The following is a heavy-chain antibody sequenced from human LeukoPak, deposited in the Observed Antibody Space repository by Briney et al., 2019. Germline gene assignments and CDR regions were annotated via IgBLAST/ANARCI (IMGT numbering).Heavy chain of an antibody. CDR1: GFTFSTYW. CDR2: IKSDGST. D-gene: IGHD1-26*01. J-gene: IGHJ4*02. V-gene: IGHV3-74*01. Sequence: GGSLRLSCGASGFTFSTYWMHWVRQPPGKGLVWVSRIKSDGSTTYADSVEGRFSISRDKAKNTLYLQMNSLRAEDTAVYYCAREMSGSYDYWGQGTLVTVSS. CDR3: AREMSGSYDY.